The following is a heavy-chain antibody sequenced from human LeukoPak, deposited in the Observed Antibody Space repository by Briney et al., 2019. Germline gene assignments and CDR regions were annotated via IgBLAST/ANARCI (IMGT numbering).Heavy chain of an antibody. J-gene: IGHJ6*03. CDR3: ARARARAIFGVVSTPINYYYYYMDV. CDR2: INSDGSST. Sequence: HPGRSLRLSCAASGFTFSSYWMHWVRQAPGKGLVWVSRINSDGSSTSYADSVKGRFTISRDNAKNTLYLQVNSLRAEDTAVYYCARARARAIFGVVSTPINYYYYYMDVWGKGTTVTVSS. CDR1: GFTFSSYW. D-gene: IGHD3-3*01. V-gene: IGHV3-74*01.